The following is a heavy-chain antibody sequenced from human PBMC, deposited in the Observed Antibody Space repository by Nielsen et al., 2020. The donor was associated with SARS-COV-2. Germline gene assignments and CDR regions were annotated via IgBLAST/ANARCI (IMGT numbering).Heavy chain of an antibody. Sequence: GESLKISCKGSGYTFTSYWIGWVRQMPGKGLEWMGIIYPGDSEGSYTPSFQGQVTISADKSISTAYLQWGSLKATDTATYYCARRGTVAGPSGFDIWGQGTTVTVSS. CDR2: IYPGDSEG. CDR3: ARRGTVAGPSGFDI. CDR1: GYTFTSYW. J-gene: IGHJ6*02. D-gene: IGHD6-19*01. V-gene: IGHV5-51*01.